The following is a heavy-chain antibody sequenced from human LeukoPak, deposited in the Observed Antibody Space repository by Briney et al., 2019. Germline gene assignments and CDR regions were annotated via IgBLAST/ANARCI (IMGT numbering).Heavy chain of an antibody. J-gene: IGHJ4*02. CDR2: IQTRSGGT. CDR1: GFTCTDFY. D-gene: IGHD3-9*01. V-gene: IGHV1-2*02. Sequence: AAVKVSCRATGFTCTDFYMHWIGRAPGQGLEWMGWIQTRSGGTNSAQKFQDRLTMTRDTSISTIYMELNSLRSDDTAVYYCARDLDWGPDCWGQGTLVTVSS. CDR3: ARDLDWGPDC.